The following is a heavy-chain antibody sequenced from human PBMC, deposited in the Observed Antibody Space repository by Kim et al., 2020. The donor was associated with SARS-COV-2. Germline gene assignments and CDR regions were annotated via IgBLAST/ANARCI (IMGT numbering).Heavy chain of an antibody. D-gene: IGHD2-8*01. J-gene: IGHJ4*02. CDR3: VRAPSGVSNPHYIDY. CDR2: MYPGDSDT. Sequence: GESLKISCQGSGYSFTTYWIGWVRQMPGKGLESVGIMYPGDSDTRYSPSFQGHVTIPADKPIATAYLQWSSLEASDTPMYYCVRAPSGVSNPHYIDYWGQGTLVTVSS. CDR1: GYSFTTYW. V-gene: IGHV5-51*04.